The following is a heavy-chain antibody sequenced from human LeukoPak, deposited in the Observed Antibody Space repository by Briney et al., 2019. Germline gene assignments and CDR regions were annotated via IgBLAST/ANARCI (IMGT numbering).Heavy chain of an antibody. V-gene: IGHV3-23*01. CDR2: ITTGDGNT. CDR1: GFTFSSYT. Sequence: GGSPRLSCTASGFTFSSYTMTWVRQAPGKGLRWVSTITTGDGNTYYADSVKGRFTVSRDDSKNTLYLQMNSLRAEDTAVYYCAKDGGLWVSAHWGDSWGRGTLVTVSS. J-gene: IGHJ4*02. D-gene: IGHD7-27*01. CDR3: AKDGGLWVSAHWGDS.